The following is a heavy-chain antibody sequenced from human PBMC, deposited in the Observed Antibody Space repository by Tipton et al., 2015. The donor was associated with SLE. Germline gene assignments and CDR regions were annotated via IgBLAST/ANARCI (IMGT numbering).Heavy chain of an antibody. CDR1: GFTFRSHA. CDR3: AKGSVTTENY. D-gene: IGHD4-17*01. CDR2: ISPSGAST. Sequence: SLRLSCAASGFTFRSHAMNWVRQAPGKGLEWVSGISPSGASTYYADSVKGRFTVSRDNSKNMLYLQMNSLRAEDTATFYCAKGSVTTENYWGQGTLVTVSS. J-gene: IGHJ4*02. V-gene: IGHV3-23*01.